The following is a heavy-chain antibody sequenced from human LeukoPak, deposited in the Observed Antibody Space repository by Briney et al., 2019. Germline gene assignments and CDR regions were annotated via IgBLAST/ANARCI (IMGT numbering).Heavy chain of an antibody. CDR1: GLTLSTYW. Sequence: GGSLRLSCAASGLTLSTYWVHWVRQAPGKGLVWVSHISRDGSSTSYADSVRGRFTISRDNAKNTVYLQVNSLRAEDTAVYYCARPYCSSDTCYSPPDYWGQGTLVTVSS. J-gene: IGHJ4*02. CDR2: ISRDGSST. V-gene: IGHV3-74*01. CDR3: ARPYCSSDTCYSPPDY. D-gene: IGHD2-15*01.